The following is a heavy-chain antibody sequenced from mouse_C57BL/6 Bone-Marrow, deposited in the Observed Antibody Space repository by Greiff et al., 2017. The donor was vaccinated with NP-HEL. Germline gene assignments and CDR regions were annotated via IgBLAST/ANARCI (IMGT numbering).Heavy chain of an antibody. Sequence: VQLQQSGAELVMPGASVKLSCKASGYTFTSYWMHWVKQRPGQGLEWIGEIDPSDSYTNYNQKFKGKSTLTVDKSSSTAYMQLSSLTSEDSAVYYCARDYYGNWYFDVWGTGTTVTVSS. V-gene: IGHV1-69*01. D-gene: IGHD1-1*01. CDR2: IDPSDSYT. CDR3: ARDYYGNWYFDV. J-gene: IGHJ1*03. CDR1: GYTFTSYW.